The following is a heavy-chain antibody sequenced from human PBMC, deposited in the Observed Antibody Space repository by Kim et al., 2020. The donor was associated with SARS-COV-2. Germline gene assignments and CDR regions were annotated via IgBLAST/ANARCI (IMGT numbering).Heavy chain of an antibody. CDR3: ARDGGWAARPGYSY. J-gene: IGHJ4*02. V-gene: IGHV1-18*01. D-gene: IGHD3-9*01. Sequence: APKLQGRVTMTTDTSTSTAYMELRSLRSDDTAVYYCARDGGWAARPGYSYWGQGTLVTVSS.